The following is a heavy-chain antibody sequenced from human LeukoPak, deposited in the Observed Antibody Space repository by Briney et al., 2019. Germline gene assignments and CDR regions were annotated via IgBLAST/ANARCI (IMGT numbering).Heavy chain of an antibody. J-gene: IGHJ4*02. D-gene: IGHD3-22*01. Sequence: SETLSLTCAVYGGSFSGYYWSWIRQPPGKGLEWIGEINHSGSTNYNPSLKSRVTISVDTSKNQFSLKLSSVTAADTAVYYCARGWGYYNDSSGYYPPFDYWGQGTLVTVSS. CDR2: INHSGST. CDR3: ARGWGYYNDSSGYYPPFDY. V-gene: IGHV4-34*01. CDR1: GGSFSGYY.